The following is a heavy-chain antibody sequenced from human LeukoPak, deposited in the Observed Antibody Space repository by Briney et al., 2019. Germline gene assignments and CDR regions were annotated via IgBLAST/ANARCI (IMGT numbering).Heavy chain of an antibody. Sequence: GGSLRLSCAASGFTFDDYGMSWVRHAPGKGLEWVSGINWNGGSTGYADSVKGRFTISRDNAKNSLYLQMNNLRAEDTALYYCARGLTYYDSSGYFPWDYFDYWGQGTLVTVSS. CDR3: ARGLTYYDSSGYFPWDYFDY. CDR2: INWNGGST. J-gene: IGHJ4*02. CDR1: GFTFDDYG. D-gene: IGHD3-22*01. V-gene: IGHV3-20*04.